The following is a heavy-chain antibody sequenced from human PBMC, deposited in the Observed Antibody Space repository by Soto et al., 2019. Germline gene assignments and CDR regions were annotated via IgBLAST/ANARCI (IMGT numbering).Heavy chain of an antibody. Sequence: SETLSLTCAVYGGSFSGYYWSWIRQPPGKGLEWIGEINHSGSTNYNPSLKSRVTISVDTSKNQFSLKLSSVTAADTAVYYCARGGIVVVTAIRFFQHWGQGTLVTVSS. D-gene: IGHD2-21*02. CDR2: INHSGST. J-gene: IGHJ1*01. CDR1: GGSFSGYY. V-gene: IGHV4-34*01. CDR3: ARGGIVVVTAIRFFQH.